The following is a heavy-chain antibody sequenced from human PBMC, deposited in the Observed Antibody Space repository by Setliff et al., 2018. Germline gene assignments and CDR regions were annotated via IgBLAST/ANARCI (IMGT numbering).Heavy chain of an antibody. CDR1: GFTFRSYE. J-gene: IGHJ3*02. D-gene: IGHD6-19*01. V-gene: IGHV3-48*03. CDR2: ITTSGSTI. CDR3: ASHEPWLWNAFDI. Sequence: GESLRPSCAASGFTFRSYEMNWVRQAPGKGLEWISYITTSGSTIYYADSVKGRFTISRDNAKNSLYLQMNSLRAEDTAVYYCASHEPWLWNAFDIWGQGTMVTVSS.